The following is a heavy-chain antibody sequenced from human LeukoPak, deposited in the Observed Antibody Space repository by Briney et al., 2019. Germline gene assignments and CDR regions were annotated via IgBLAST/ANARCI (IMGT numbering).Heavy chain of an antibody. Sequence: SETLSLTCAVYGVSFSGYYWSWIRQPPGKGLEWIGEINHSGSTNYNPSLKSRVTISVDTSKNQFSLKLSSVTAADTAVYYCARDGSGNNWFDPWGQGTLVTVSS. CDR1: GVSFSGYY. D-gene: IGHD3-10*01. V-gene: IGHV4-34*01. CDR2: INHSGST. CDR3: ARDGSGNNWFDP. J-gene: IGHJ5*02.